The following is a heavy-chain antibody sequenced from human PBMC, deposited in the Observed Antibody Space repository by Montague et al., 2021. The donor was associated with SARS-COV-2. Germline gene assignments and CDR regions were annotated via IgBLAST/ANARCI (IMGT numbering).Heavy chain of an antibody. CDR1: GGSISSGSYY. D-gene: IGHD6-19*01. V-gene: IGHV4-61*02. Sequence: TLSLTCTVSGGSISSGSYYWSWIRQPAGKGLEWIGRISISGRTHYNPSLKSRITISVDTSKNQFSLKLSSVTAADTAVYYCARDIAVAGLFDYWGQGTLVTVSS. J-gene: IGHJ4*02. CDR2: ISISGRT. CDR3: ARDIAVAGLFDY.